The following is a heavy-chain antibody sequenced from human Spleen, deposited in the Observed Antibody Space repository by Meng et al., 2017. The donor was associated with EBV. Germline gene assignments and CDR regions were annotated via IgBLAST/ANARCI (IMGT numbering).Heavy chain of an antibody. D-gene: IGHD6-13*01. CDR1: GRPITSDICY. CDR2: IFYTGNT. Sequence: PSARMYHTRGASGRPITSDICYWTRNRPPPGKGLEWIGYIFYTGNTNYNPSLKGRISISIDTSKNQFSLKLSSVTAADTPVYYCASSLYSSSRVNWFDPWGQGALVTVSS. J-gene: IGHJ5*02. CDR3: ASSLYSSSRVNWFDP. V-gene: IGHV4-61*01.